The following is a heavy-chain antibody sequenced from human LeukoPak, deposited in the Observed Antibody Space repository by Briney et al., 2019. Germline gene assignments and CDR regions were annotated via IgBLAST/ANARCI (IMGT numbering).Heavy chain of an antibody. J-gene: IGHJ4*02. CDR3: ITAVVAADLIVR. CDR1: GITFVTAW. D-gene: IGHD2-15*01. V-gene: IGHV3-15*01. Sequence: GGSLRLSCAASGITFVTAWMSWVRQAPGKGLEWVGRIKSNNDGGTADYAAPVNGRFTISRDDSKNTLYLQMNSLKTEDTAVYYCITAVVAADLIVRWGQGTLVTVSS. CDR2: IKSNNDGGTA.